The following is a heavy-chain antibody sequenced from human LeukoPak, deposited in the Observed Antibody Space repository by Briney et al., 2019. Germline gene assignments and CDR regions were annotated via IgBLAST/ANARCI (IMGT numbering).Heavy chain of an antibody. D-gene: IGHD3-10*01. Sequence: SETLSLXCTVSGGSISSSSYYWDWNRQPPGKGLEWIGSIYYSGSTYYNPSLKSRVTISVDTSKNQFSLKLSSVTAADTAVYYCARSSKLLKSFDYWGQGTLVTVSS. CDR2: IYYSGST. J-gene: IGHJ4*02. CDR1: GGSISSSSYY. CDR3: ARSSKLLKSFDY. V-gene: IGHV4-39*01.